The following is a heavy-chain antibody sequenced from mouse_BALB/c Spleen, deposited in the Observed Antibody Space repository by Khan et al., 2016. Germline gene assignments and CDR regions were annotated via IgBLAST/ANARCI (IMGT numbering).Heavy chain of an antibody. CDR2: INTYTGEP. V-gene: IGHV9-3-1*01. CDR3: ARGKYDGVAY. CDR1: GYTFTNYG. J-gene: IGHJ3*01. Sequence: QIQLVQSVPELKKPGETVKISCKASGYTFTNYGMNWVKQAPGKGLKWMGWINTYTGEPTYADDFKGRFAFSLETSASTAYLQINNLKNEDTATYFCARGKYDGVAYWGQGTLVTVSA. D-gene: IGHD2-14*01.